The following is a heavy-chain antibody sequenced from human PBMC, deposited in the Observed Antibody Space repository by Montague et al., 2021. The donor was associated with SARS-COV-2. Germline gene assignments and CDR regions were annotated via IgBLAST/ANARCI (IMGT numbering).Heavy chain of an antibody. J-gene: IGHJ6*02. CDR1: GFTFSSYE. CDR2: ISSSGSTI. V-gene: IGHV3-48*03. CDR3: ARGGTYYDFWSGYQNYYYGMDV. Sequence: SLRLSLSASGFTFSSYEMNWVRQAPGKGLEWVSYISSSGSTIYYADSVKGRFTISRDNAKNSLYLQMNSLRAEDTAVYYCARGGTYYDFWSGYQNYYYGMDVWGQGTTVTVSS. D-gene: IGHD3-3*01.